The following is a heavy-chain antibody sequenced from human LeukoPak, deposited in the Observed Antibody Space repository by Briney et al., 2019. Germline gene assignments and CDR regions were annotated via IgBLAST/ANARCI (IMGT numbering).Heavy chain of an antibody. CDR1: GLTFSSYA. D-gene: IGHD6-13*01. J-gene: IGHJ4*02. CDR3: AKGRWYVDY. V-gene: IGHV3-23*01. Sequence: PGGSLRLSFATSGLTFSSYAMSWVRQAPGKGLAWVSAISGSGGSTYYADSVKGRFTISRDNSKNTLYLQMNSLRAEDTAVYYCAKGRWYVDYWGQGTLVTVSS. CDR2: ISGSGGST.